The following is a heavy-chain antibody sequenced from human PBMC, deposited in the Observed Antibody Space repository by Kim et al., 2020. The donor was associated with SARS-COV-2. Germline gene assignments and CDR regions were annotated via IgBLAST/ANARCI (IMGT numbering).Heavy chain of an antibody. CDR2: IYYSGST. CDR1: GGSISSGDYY. CDR3: ARERYCRSTSCYAGIPWFDP. D-gene: IGHD2-2*01. V-gene: IGHV4-30-4*01. J-gene: IGHJ5*02. Sequence: SETLSLTCTVSGGSISSGDYYWSWIRQPPGKGLEWIGYIYYSGSTYYNPSLKSRVTISVDTSKNQFSLKLSSVTAADTAVYYCARERYCRSTSCYAGIPWFDPWGQGTLVTVSS.